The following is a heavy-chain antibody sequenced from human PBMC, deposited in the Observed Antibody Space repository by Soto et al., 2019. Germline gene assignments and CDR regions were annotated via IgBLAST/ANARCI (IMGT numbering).Heavy chain of an antibody. CDR1: GGSFSGYY. CDR2: INRSGST. J-gene: IGHJ6*04. V-gene: IGHV4-34*01. CDR3: SMLKASLTWSDYDYYGRDV. D-gene: IGHD2-8*01. Sequence: QVQLQQWGAGLLKPSETLSLTCAVYGGSFSGYYWSWIRQTPGKGLEWTGEINRSGSTTYNPSLQSPVPISVDTSKNQFSLKLGSVTAADTAVYYSSMLKASLTWSDYDYYGRDVWGEGTTVTVAS.